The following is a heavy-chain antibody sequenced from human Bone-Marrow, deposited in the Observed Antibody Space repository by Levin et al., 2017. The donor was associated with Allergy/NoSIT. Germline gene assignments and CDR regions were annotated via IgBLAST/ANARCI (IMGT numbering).Heavy chain of an antibody. CDR1: GFTFTNAW. V-gene: IGHV3-15*07. CDR2: IRSKADGGTT. Sequence: GGSLRLSCAASGFTFTNAWMNWVRQAPGKGLEWVGRIRSKADGGTTDYAAPVQGRFTISRDDSKNTLFLQMNSLKTEDTATYYCTTDPPHYYDSSGSSYFGMDVWGQGTTVTVSS. D-gene: IGHD3-22*01. CDR3: TTDPPHYYDSSGSSYFGMDV. J-gene: IGHJ6*02.